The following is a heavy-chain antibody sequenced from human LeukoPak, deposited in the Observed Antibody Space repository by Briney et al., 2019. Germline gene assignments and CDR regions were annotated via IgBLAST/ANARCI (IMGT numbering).Heavy chain of an antibody. D-gene: IGHD3-10*01. CDR3: ARELYGSASKILDY. CDR1: GFTFSSYE. J-gene: IGHJ4*02. V-gene: IGHV3-48*03. CDR2: ISSSGSTI. Sequence: PGGSLRLSCAASGFTFSSYEMNWVRQAPGKGLEWVSYISSSGSTIYYADSVKGRFTISRDNANNSLYLQMNSLRAEDTAFYYCARELYGSASKILDYWGQGTLVTVSS.